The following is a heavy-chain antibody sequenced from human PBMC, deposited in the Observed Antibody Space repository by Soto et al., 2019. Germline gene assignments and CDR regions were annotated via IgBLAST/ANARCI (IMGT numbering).Heavy chain of an antibody. CDR3: ARGVTLGVSAGDY. J-gene: IGHJ4*02. Sequence: EVQLVDSGGGLVQPGGSLRLSCVASGLIVSSKYMSWFRLAPGQGLEWVSVIHTGGNTYYADAVKGRFTISRDNSQNTVYLQMNSLRIEETAIYYCARGVTLGVSAGDYWGQGTMVTVSS. CDR2: IHTGGNT. CDR1: GLIVSSKY. V-gene: IGHV3-66*01. D-gene: IGHD3-16*01.